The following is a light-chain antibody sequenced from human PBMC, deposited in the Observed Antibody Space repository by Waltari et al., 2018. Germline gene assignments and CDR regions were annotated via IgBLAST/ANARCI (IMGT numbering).Light chain of an antibody. CDR2: DVN. V-gene: IGLV2-14*01. CDR1: SLDVGGSAF. CDR3: TSYTSRHTLV. Sequence: QSALTQPASVSGSPGQSIPISCPGSSLDVGGSAFVSWYRQHPGKAPKVVIFDVNNRPSGVSDRVSGSKSGNTASLTISGLQAEDEGDYYCTSYTSRHTLVFGGGTKVTVL. J-gene: IGLJ1*01.